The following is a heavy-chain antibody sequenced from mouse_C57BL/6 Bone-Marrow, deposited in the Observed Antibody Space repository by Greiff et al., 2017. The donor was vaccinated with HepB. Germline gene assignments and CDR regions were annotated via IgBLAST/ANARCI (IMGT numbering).Heavy chain of an antibody. CDR1: GYTFTSYW. CDR3: TRSSSLHDGYHGGFAY. Sequence: EVQLQQSGTVLARPGASVKMSCKTSGYTFTSYWMHWVKQRPGQGLEWIGAIYPGNSDTSYNQKFKGKAKLTAVTSASTAYMELSSLTNEDSAVYYRTRSSSLHDGYHGGFAYWGQGTLVTVSA. J-gene: IGHJ3*01. D-gene: IGHD2-3*01. V-gene: IGHV1-5*01. CDR2: IYPGNSDT.